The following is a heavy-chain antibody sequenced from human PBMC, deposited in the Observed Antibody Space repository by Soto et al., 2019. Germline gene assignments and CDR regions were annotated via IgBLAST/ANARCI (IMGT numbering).Heavy chain of an antibody. CDR2: LSGSGGTT. CDR1: GFTFSSYA. Sequence: GGSLRLSCAASGFTFSSYAMSWVRQTPGKGLEWVSTLSGSGGTTYYADSVKGQFTISRDNSKNTLYLQVNSLRAEDTAVYYCARSGPHCSGGTCYSDYYYGMDVWGQGTTVTVYS. D-gene: IGHD2-15*01. J-gene: IGHJ6*01. V-gene: IGHV3-23*01. CDR3: ARSGPHCSGGTCYSDYYYGMDV.